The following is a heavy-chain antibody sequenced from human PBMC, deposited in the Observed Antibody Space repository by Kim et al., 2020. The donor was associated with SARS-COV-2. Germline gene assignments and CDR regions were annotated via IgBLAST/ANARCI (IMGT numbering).Heavy chain of an antibody. CDR1: GFTVSSNY. CDR2: IYSGGST. V-gene: IGHV3-53*01. CDR3: ARTPSPAHDAFDI. Sequence: GGSLRLSCAASGFTVSSNYMSWVRQAPGKGLEWVSVIYSGGSTYYADSVKGRFTISRDNSKNTLYLQMNSLRAEDTAVYYCARTPSPAHDAFDIWGQGTMVTVSS. J-gene: IGHJ3*02.